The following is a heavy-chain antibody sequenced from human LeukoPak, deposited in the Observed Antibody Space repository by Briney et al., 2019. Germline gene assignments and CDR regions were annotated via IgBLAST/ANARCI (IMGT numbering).Heavy chain of an antibody. D-gene: IGHD5-18*01. CDR1: GGSISSYY. J-gene: IGHJ4*02. CDR2: IYYSGST. Sequence: SETLSLTCTVSGGSISSYYWSWIRQPPGKGLEWIGYIYYSGSTNYNPSLKSRVTISVDTSKNQFSLKLSSVTAAVTAVYYCARDQSYGQFFDYWGQGTLVTVSS. CDR3: ARDQSYGQFFDY. V-gene: IGHV4-59*01.